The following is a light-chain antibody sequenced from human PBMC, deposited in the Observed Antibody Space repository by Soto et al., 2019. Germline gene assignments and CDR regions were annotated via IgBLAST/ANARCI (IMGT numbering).Light chain of an antibody. CDR2: GAS. V-gene: IGKV3-15*01. J-gene: IGKJ1*01. Sequence: EILMTQSPATLSVSPGARAPLSCRASQNINSKLAWYQQKPGQTPRLLISGASTRATEFPTRFSGDGSGTEFTLSISSLQSEDFAVYYCQQYSDWPWTFGQGTKVDIK. CDR1: QNINSK. CDR3: QQYSDWPWT.